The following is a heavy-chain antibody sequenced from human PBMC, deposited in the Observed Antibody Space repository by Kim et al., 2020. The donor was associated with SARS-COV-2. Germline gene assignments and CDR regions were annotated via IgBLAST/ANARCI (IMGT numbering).Heavy chain of an antibody. D-gene: IGHD3-10*01. CDR2: ISWNSGSI. V-gene: IGHV3-9*01. CDR3: AKARSGYGSGSYLWFDP. J-gene: IGHJ5*02. Sequence: GGSLRLSCAASGFTFDDYAMHWVRQAPGKGLEWVSGISWNSGSIGYADSVKGRFTISRDNAKNSLYLQMNSLRAEDTALYYCAKARSGYGSGSYLWFDP. CDR1: GFTFDDYA.